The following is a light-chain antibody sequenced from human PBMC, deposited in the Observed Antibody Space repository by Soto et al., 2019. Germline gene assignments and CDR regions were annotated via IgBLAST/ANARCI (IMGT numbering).Light chain of an antibody. V-gene: IGLV2-14*01. CDR1: SSDVGGYKY. CDR3: SSYTSSSTRV. Sequence: QSVLTQPASVSGSPGQSITISCTGNSSDVGGYKYVSWYQQHPGEAPKLMIYDVSNRPSGVSNRFSGSKSGNTASLTISGLQAEDEADYYCSSYTSSSTRVFGTGTRSPS. CDR2: DVS. J-gene: IGLJ1*01.